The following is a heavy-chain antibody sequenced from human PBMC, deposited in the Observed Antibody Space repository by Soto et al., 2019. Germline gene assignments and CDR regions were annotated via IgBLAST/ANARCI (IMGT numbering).Heavy chain of an antibody. J-gene: IGHJ6*02. Sequence: ASVKVSCKVSGYTLTDLSMQWVRQAPGKGLEWMGGFDPEDGETIYAQKFQGRVTMTEDTATDTAYMELSSLRSDDTAVYYCARGWEPLFRYGMDGWGQGTTVTVSS. CDR2: FDPEDGET. CDR3: ARGWEPLFRYGMDG. V-gene: IGHV1-24*01. CDR1: GYTLTDLS. D-gene: IGHD1-26*01.